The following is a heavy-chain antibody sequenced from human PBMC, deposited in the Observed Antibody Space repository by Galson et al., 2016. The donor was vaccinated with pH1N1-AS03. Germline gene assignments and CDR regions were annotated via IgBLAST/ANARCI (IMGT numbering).Heavy chain of an antibody. V-gene: IGHV7-4-1*01. CDR1: GYTFTSHR. J-gene: IGHJ4*02. D-gene: IGHD3-9*01. CDR3: ARGHMSLSGFWDS. Sequence: SVKVSCKASGYTFTSHRIIWVRQAPGQGLECMGWITTNTGTPKFAPGFTGRFVFSLDTSVSTAYLQIGSLKAEDTAVYYCARGHMSLSGFWDSWGQGTLVTVSS. CDR2: ITTNTGTP.